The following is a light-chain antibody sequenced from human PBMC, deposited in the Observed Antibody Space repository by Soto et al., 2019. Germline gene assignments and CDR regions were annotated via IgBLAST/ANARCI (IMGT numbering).Light chain of an antibody. Sequence: DIQMTQSPSSLSASVGDRVTITCRASQGIRNALGWYQQKPGKAPKRLIYAASSLQSGVPSRFSGSGSGTEFALTISILQPEDFATYYCLQHNSYPMYTFGQGTKLEIK. V-gene: IGKV1-17*01. CDR3: LQHNSYPMYT. CDR1: QGIRNA. CDR2: AAS. J-gene: IGKJ2*01.